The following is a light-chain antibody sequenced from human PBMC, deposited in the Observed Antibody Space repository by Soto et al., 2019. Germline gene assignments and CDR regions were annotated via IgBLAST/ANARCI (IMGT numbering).Light chain of an antibody. J-gene: IGKJ3*01. CDR3: QQYDGPPFT. Sequence: ESVLTQSPGTLSLSPGERATLSCRASQSVNSRFLAWYQQKPGQAPSLLIYGVSSRATSIPDRFSGSGYGTDFTSIISILKLEDFGVYYCQQYDGPPFTFGAGTKVDI. CDR2: GVS. V-gene: IGKV3-20*01. CDR1: QSVNSRF.